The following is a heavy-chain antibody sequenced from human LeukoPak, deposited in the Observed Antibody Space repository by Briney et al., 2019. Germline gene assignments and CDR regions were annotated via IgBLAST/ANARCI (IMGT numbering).Heavy chain of an antibody. CDR1: GYTFTSYA. J-gene: IGHJ6*02. V-gene: IGHV1-3*01. D-gene: IGHD3-3*01. CDR3: ARVSIIDDFRGSYGMDV. CDR2: INAGNGNT. Sequence: ASVKVSCKASGYTFTSYAMHWVRQAPGQRLEWMGWINAGNGNTKYSQKFQGRVTITRDTSASTAYMELSSLRSEDTAVYYCARVSIIDDFRGSYGMDVWGQGTTVTVSS.